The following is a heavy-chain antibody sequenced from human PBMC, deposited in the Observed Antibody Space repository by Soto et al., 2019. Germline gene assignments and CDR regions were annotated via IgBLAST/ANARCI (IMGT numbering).Heavy chain of an antibody. V-gene: IGHV4-31*03. CDR3: ARFSVDTMVRGVIDDAFDI. D-gene: IGHD3-10*01. Sequence: SETLSLTCTVSGGSICSGGYSWSWIRQHPGKGLEWIGYIYYSGSTYYNPSLKSRVIISVDTSKNQFSLKLSSVTAADTAVYYCARFSVDTMVRGVIDDAFDIWGQGTMVT. J-gene: IGHJ3*02. CDR2: IYYSGST. CDR1: GGSICSGGYS.